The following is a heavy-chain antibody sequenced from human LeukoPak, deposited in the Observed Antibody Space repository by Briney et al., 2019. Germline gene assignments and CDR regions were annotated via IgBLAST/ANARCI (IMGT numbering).Heavy chain of an antibody. Sequence: SETLSLTCTVSGGSISSHYWSWIRQPPGKGLEWIGYIYYSGSTNYNPSLKSRVTISVDTSKNQFSLQLNSVTPEDTAVYYCAREGTAMVQYYFDYWGQGTLVTVSS. V-gene: IGHV4-59*11. D-gene: IGHD5-18*01. J-gene: IGHJ4*02. CDR2: IYYSGST. CDR1: GGSISSHY. CDR3: AREGTAMVQYYFDY.